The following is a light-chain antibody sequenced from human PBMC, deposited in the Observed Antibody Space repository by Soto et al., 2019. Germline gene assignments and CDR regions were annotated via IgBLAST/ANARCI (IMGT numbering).Light chain of an antibody. CDR2: GAS. J-gene: IGKJ4*02. Sequence: EILLTLSPGTLSLSPGERATLSCRASQSVSSNYLAWYQQKPGQAPRLLIYGASSRATGIPDRFSGSGSGTDFTLTIGRLEPEDFAVYYCQQSYKSPCTFGGGTKVDIK. CDR1: QSVSSNY. CDR3: QQSYKSPCT. V-gene: IGKV3-20*01.